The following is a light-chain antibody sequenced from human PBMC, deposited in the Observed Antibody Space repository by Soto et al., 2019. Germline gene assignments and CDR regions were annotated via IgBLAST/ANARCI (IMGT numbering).Light chain of an antibody. J-gene: IGLJ3*02. V-gene: IGLV4-69*01. CDR1: SGHSSYA. CDR3: QTWGTGIRV. CDR2: LNSDGSH. Sequence: QSVLTQPPSASASLGASVKLTCTLSSGHSSYAIAWHQQQPEKGPRYLMKLNSDGSHSKGDGIPDRFSGSSSGAERYLTISGLQSEDEADYYCQTWGTGIRVFGGGTKLT.